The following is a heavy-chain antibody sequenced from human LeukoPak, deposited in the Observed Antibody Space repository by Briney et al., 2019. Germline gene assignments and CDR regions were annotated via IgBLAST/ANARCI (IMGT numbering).Heavy chain of an antibody. J-gene: IGHJ5*01. D-gene: IGHD1-1*01. CDR3: ARVTTGSTTLDS. CDR2: VYYSGGT. CDR1: GASISSSIHY. V-gene: IGHV4-39*02. Sequence: SETLSLTCAVSGASISSSIHYWGCVRQPPGKGLECIGSVYYSGGTYYNPSLESRLTISVDTSNNRFSLKLKSVTAADTAVFYCARVTTGSTTLDSWGQGILVTVSS.